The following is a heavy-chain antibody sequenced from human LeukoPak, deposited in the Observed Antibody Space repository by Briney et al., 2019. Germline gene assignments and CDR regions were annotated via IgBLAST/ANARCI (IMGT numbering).Heavy chain of an antibody. V-gene: IGHV3-33*01. CDR3: AREWGLIAVAGGPGY. Sequence: GGSLRLSCVASGFTFSKYGMHCVRQAPGKGLQWLAIIWYDGHNKYYADSVKGRFTISRDNSKNTLFLEMNDLKAEFTAVYYCAREWGLIAVAGGPGYWGQGTLVTVSS. J-gene: IGHJ4*02. CDR2: IWYDGHNK. CDR1: GFTFSKYG. D-gene: IGHD2-21*01.